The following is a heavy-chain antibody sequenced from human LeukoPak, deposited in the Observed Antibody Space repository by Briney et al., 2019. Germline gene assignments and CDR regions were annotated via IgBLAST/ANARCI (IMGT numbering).Heavy chain of an antibody. J-gene: IGHJ6*02. CDR2: MNPNSGNT. D-gene: IGHD6-19*01. CDR1: GYTFTSYD. V-gene: IGHV1-8*01. Sequence: ASVKVSCKASGYTFTSYDINWVRQATGQGLEWMGWMNPNSGNTAYAQKFQGRVTMTRNTSISTAYMELSSLRSEDTAVYYCARGQSFYSSGWYFYYYYGMDVWGQGTTVTVSS. CDR3: ARGQSFYSSGWYFYYYYGMDV.